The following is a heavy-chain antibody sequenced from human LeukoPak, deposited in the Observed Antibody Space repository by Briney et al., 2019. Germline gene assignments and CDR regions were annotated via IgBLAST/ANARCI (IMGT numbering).Heavy chain of an antibody. J-gene: IGHJ4*02. CDR3: ARGGNIVVVPAAEPGFDY. CDR2: INPNSGGT. D-gene: IGHD2-2*01. Sequence: ASVKVSCKASGYTFTGYYMHWVRQAPGQGLECMGWINPNSGGTNYAQKFQGWVTMTRDTSISTAYMELSRLRSDDTAVYHCARGGNIVVVPAAEPGFDYWGQGTLVTVSS. V-gene: IGHV1-2*04. CDR1: GYTFTGYY.